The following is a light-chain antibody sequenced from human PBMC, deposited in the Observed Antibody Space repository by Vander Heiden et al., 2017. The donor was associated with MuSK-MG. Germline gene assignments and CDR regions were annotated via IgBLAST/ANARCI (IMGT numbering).Light chain of an antibody. V-gene: IGLV2-14*01. Sequence: QSALTHPASVSGSPGQSITISCTGTSSDLGCYNYVSWYQHHPGKAQKRMIYEVSDRPAGVAHRFAGSKSGNTASLTIAGLQAEDEDDYYCSSYTSSNALVFGGGTKLTVV. CDR3: SSYTSSNALV. CDR2: EVS. J-gene: IGLJ3*02. CDR1: SSDLGCYNY.